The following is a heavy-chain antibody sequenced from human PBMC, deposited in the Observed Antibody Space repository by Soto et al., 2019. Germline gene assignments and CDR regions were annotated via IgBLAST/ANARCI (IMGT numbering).Heavy chain of an antibody. V-gene: IGHV3-15*05. CDR1: GFSFSNAW. D-gene: IGHD2-15*01. CDR2: IKSKIYGGTT. Sequence: GGSLRLSCAASGFSFSNAWMSWVRQAPGKGLEWVGRIKSKIYGGTTDYAAPVKGRFTISRDDSENTLLLQMNTLKTEDTAVYYCITIFIDHCSGGSCYFVDYWGQGTLVTVSS. CDR3: ITIFIDHCSGGSCYFVDY. J-gene: IGHJ4*02.